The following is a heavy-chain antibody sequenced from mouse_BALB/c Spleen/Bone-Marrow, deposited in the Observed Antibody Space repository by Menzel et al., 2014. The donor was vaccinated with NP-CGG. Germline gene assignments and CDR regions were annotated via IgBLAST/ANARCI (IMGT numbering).Heavy chain of an antibody. CDR2: IRNKANGYTT. J-gene: IGHJ3*01. D-gene: IGHD2-1*01. CDR1: GFTFTDYY. CDR3: ARGAYGNYFAWFAY. V-gene: IGHV7-3*02. Sequence: EVKVVESGGGLVQPGGSLRLSCATSGFTFTDYYMSWVRQPPGKALEWLGFIRNKANGYTTEYSASVKGRFAISRDNSQSILYLQMNTLRDEDSATYYCARGAYGNYFAWFAYWGQGTLVTVSA.